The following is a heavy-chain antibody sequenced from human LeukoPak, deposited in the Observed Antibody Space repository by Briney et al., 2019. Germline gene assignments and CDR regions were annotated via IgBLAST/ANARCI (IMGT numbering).Heavy chain of an antibody. Sequence: SETLSLTCTVSGGSISGYYWSWIRQPPGKGLEWIGYIYYSGSTNYNPSLKSRVTISVDTSKNQFSLKLSSVTAADTAVYYCARGGATDYFDYWGQGTLVTVSS. CDR1: GGSISGYY. J-gene: IGHJ4*02. D-gene: IGHD1-26*01. V-gene: IGHV4-59*01. CDR3: ARGGATDYFDY. CDR2: IYYSGST.